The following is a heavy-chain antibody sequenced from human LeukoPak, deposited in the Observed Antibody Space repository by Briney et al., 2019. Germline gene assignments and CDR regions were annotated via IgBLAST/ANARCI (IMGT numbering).Heavy chain of an antibody. J-gene: IGHJ4*02. Sequence: PSETLSLTCAVYGGSFSGYYWSWIRQPPGEGLEWIGEINHSGSTNYNPSLKSRVTISVDTSKNQFSLKLSSVTAADTAVYYCAYGDDSSGYYYVGLFDYWGQGTLVTVSS. CDR1: GGSFSGYY. D-gene: IGHD3-22*01. CDR3: AYGDDSSGYYYVGLFDY. CDR2: INHSGST. V-gene: IGHV4-34*01.